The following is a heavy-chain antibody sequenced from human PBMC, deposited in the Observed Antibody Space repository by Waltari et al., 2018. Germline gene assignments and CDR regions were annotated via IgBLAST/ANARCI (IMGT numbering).Heavy chain of an antibody. CDR2: VHRSGRT. CDR1: GDSMSSNSF. V-gene: IGHV4-4*02. J-gene: IGHJ5*01. Sequence: QLQLQESGPGLVKPSGTLSLTCLVAGDSMSSNSFWSWVRQSPGKGLEWIGQVHRSGRTNYNPSFASRIIISIDTSINQFPRKVLSATAADTAMYYCAGDRGRGLYLDSW. D-gene: IGHD2-15*01. CDR3: AGDRGRGLYLDS.